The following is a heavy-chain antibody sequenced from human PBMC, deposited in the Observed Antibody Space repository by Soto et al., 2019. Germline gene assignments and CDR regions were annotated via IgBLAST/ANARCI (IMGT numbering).Heavy chain of an antibody. V-gene: IGHV1-18*01. CDR3: ARENSYFDY. CDR2: ISAYNANA. CDR1: GYTFRNFG. J-gene: IGHJ4*02. Sequence: ASVKVSCKASGYTFRNFGISWVRQTPGQGLEWMGWISAYNANANYAQKFQGRLTMTADTSTSTAYMELRSLRSDDTAVYYCARENSYFDYWGQGTLVTVSS.